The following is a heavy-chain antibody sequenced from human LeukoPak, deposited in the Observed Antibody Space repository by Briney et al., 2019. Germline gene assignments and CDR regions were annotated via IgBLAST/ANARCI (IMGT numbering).Heavy chain of an antibody. CDR1: GGSISTSNYY. Sequence: SETLSLTCTVSGGSISTSNYYWGWIRQPPGKGLEWIGNIFYSGSTYYSPSLKSRVTISVDTSKNQFSLKLSSVTAADTAVYYCAREGMGWPGSGWFDPWGQGTLVTVSS. J-gene: IGHJ5*02. CDR3: AREGMGWPGSGWFDP. CDR2: IFYSGST. V-gene: IGHV4-39*07. D-gene: IGHD2-15*01.